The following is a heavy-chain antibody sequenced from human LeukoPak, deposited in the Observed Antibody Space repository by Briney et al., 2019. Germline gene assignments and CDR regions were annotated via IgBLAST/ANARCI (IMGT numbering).Heavy chain of an antibody. D-gene: IGHD5-12*01. Sequence: GGSLRLYCAASGFTFTSYAMTWVRQAPGKGLEWVSSISNTGDSIYHADSVKGRFTISRDNSKNTLFLQMNSLRAEDTAVYYCAKDNDPRAYSAYDSYDYWGQGALVTVSS. CDR3: AKDNDPRAYSAYDSYDY. J-gene: IGHJ4*02. CDR2: ISNTGDSI. CDR1: GFTFTSYA. V-gene: IGHV3-23*01.